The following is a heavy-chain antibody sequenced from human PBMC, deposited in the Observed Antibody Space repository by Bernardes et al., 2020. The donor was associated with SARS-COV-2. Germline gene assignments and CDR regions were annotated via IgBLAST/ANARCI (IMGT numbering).Heavy chain of an antibody. CDR3: ARGSVHDFWSGYGWFDP. J-gene: IGHJ5*02. CDR1: GGSFSGYY. D-gene: IGHD3-3*01. Sequence: SETLSLTCAVYGGSFSGYYWSWIRQPAGKGLEWIGRIYTSGSTNYNPSLKSRVTMSVDTSKNQFSLKLRSVTAADTAVYYCARGSVHDFWSGYGWFDPWGQGTLVTVSS. CDR2: IYTSGST. V-gene: IGHV4-59*10.